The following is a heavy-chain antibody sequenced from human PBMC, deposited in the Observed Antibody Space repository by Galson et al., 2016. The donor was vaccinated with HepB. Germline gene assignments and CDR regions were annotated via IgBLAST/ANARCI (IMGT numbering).Heavy chain of an antibody. D-gene: IGHD1-14*01. V-gene: IGHV4-39*01. Sequence: SETLSLTCTVSGGSISSTSYLWGWIRQPPGKGLEWIGTIYYRGTTYYNPSLKSRATISVDTSRNQFSLKLSSVTAADTSVYYCARLAHGGTFFDYWGQGTLVTVSS. J-gene: IGHJ4*02. CDR1: GGSISSTSYL. CDR3: ARLAHGGTFFDY. CDR2: IYYRGTT.